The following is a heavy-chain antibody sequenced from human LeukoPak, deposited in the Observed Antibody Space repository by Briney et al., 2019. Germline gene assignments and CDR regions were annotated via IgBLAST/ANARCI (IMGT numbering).Heavy chain of an antibody. CDR3: ARAHIRYDSSGHYRWDY. D-gene: IGHD3-22*01. CDR2: ISAYNGNT. Sequence: ASLKVSCKASGYTFTSSGISWVRQAPGHGLEWMGWISAYNGNTNYAQNLQRRVTMTTDKSTSTAYMELRSLRSDDTAVYYCARAHIRYDSSGHYRWDYWGQGTLVTVSS. J-gene: IGHJ4*02. V-gene: IGHV1-18*01. CDR1: GYTFTSSG.